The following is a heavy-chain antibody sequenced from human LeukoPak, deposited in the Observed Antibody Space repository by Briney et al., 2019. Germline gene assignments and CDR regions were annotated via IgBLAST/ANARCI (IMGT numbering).Heavy chain of an antibody. Sequence: HPGGSLRLSCAASGFTFSGYAMNWVRQAPRKGLEWVSAITNNGGSTYYADSVKGRFTISRDNSKNTLYLQMNSLRAEDTAVYYCAGSYGTMPWFDPWGQGTLVTVSS. V-gene: IGHV3-23*01. CDR3: AGSYGTMPWFDP. CDR2: ITNNGGST. CDR1: GFTFSGYA. D-gene: IGHD5-18*01. J-gene: IGHJ5*02.